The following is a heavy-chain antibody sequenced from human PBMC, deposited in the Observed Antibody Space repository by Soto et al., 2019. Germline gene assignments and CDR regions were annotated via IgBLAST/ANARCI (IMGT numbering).Heavy chain of an antibody. CDR2: ISGSGGST. CDR1: GFMFISFA. J-gene: IGHJ3*01. D-gene: IGHD1-7*01. Sequence: GGSLRLSCAASGFMFISFAVSWVRQAPGKGLEWVSTISGSGGSTYYADSVKGRFTISRDNSKNTLYLQMNSLRAEDTAVYYCANQAGNWNYGAFNFWGQGTMVTVSS. CDR3: ANQAGNWNYGAFNF. V-gene: IGHV3-23*01.